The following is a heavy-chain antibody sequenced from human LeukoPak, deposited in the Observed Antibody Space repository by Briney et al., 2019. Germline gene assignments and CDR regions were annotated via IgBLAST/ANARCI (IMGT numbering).Heavy chain of an antibody. CDR2: ISWKSSSI. D-gene: IGHD3-10*01. Sequence: GGSLRLSCAASGFTFDNYAMHWVRQAPGKGLEWVSGISWKSSSIVYADSVKGRFTISRDNGKNSLYLQMNSLRVEDTALYYCAKDVSYGSGNNYYGMDVWGQGTTVTVSS. V-gene: IGHV3-9*01. CDR3: AKDVSYGSGNNYYGMDV. J-gene: IGHJ6*02. CDR1: GFTFDNYA.